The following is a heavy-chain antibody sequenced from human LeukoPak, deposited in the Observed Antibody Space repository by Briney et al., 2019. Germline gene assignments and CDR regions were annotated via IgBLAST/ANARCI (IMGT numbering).Heavy chain of an antibody. V-gene: IGHV3-30-3*01. CDR1: GFTFSSYA. D-gene: IGHD2-15*01. J-gene: IGHJ4*02. CDR2: ISYDGSNK. Sequence: PGGSLRPSCAASGFTFSSYAMHWVRQAPGKGLEWVAVISYDGSNKYYADSVKGRFTISRDNSKNTLYLQMNSLRAEDTAVYYCASPAAPSEGYWGQGTLVTVSS. CDR3: ASPAAPSEGY.